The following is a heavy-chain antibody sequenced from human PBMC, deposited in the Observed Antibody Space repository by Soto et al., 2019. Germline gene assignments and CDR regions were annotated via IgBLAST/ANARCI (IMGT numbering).Heavy chain of an antibody. CDR1: GFTFSTYG. Sequence: QVQLVESGGGEVQPGRSLTISCAASGFTFSTYGMHWVRQTPGKGLAWVAVISYDGSNKFYSDSVKGRFTISRDNFKNTLTLQMNSLRADDTAVYSCAKDLQSYGDYDYYCYGIDFWGLGTRVTVSS. CDR3: AKDLQSYGDYDYYCYGIDF. V-gene: IGHV3-30*18. J-gene: IGHJ6*02. D-gene: IGHD4-17*01. CDR2: ISYDGSNK.